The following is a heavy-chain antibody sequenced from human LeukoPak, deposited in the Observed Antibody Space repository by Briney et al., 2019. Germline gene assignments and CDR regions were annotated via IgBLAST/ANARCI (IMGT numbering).Heavy chain of an antibody. CDR1: GFTFSSYG. Sequence: PGRSLRLSCAASGFTFSSYGMHWVRQAPGKGLEWVAVIWYDGSNKYYADSVKGRFTISRDNSKNTLYPQMNSLRAEDTAVYYCAREYMTPYFDYWGQGTLVTVSS. V-gene: IGHV3-33*01. J-gene: IGHJ4*02. CDR3: AREYMTPYFDY. CDR2: IWYDGSNK. D-gene: IGHD3-16*01.